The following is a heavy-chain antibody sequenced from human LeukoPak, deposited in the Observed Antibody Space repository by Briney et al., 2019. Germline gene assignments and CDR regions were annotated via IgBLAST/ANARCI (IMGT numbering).Heavy chain of an antibody. Sequence: HPGGSLRLSCAASGFTFSSYSMNWVRQAPGKGLEWVPVIYSGGSTYYADSVKGRFTISRDNSKNTLYLQMNSLRAEDTAVYYCARDSSGGDYYYGMDVWGQGTTVTVSS. CDR1: GFTFSSYS. CDR3: ARDSSGGDYYYGMDV. D-gene: IGHD6-19*01. V-gene: IGHV3-53*01. CDR2: IYSGGST. J-gene: IGHJ6*02.